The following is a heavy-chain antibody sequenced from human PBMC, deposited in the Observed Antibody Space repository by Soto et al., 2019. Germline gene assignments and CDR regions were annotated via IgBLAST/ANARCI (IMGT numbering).Heavy chain of an antibody. CDR3: ARAVDYSDSSGYYTHEYFQH. CDR2: ISAYNGNT. Sequence: QVQLVQSGGEVKKPGASVKVSCKASGYTFTTYGITWVRQGPGQGLEWMGWISAYNGNTNYAQKVQGRVTMTTDTSTSTGYREMRRLRSDEPAVYYCARAVDYSDSSGYYTHEYFQHWGQGSLVTVSS. CDR1: GYTFTTYG. J-gene: IGHJ1*01. D-gene: IGHD3-22*01. V-gene: IGHV1-18*01.